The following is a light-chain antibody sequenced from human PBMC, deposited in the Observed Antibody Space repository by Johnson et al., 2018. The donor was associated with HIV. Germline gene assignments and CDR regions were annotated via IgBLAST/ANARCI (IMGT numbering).Light chain of an antibody. CDR1: SSNIGKNS. Sequence: QSVLTQPPSVSAAPGQKVTIPCSGSSSNIGKNSVSWYQQLPGTAPKLLIYESNKRPSGIPDRFSGSKSGTSATLGITGLQTGDEADYYCGTWDTRLGVLYVFGSGTQVTVL. CDR2: ESN. V-gene: IGLV1-51*02. J-gene: IGLJ1*01. CDR3: GTWDTRLGVLYV.